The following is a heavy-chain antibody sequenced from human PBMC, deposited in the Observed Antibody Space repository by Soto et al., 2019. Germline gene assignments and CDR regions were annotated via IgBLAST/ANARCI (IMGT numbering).Heavy chain of an antibody. CDR2: IYYSGST. CDR3: ARDTGDP. CDR1: GGSVSSGSYY. Sequence: QVQLQESGPGLVKPSETLSLTCTVSGGSVSSGSYYWSWIRQPPGKGLEWIGYIYYSGSTNYNPSPKXRXTISVDTSKNQFSLKLSSVTAADTAVYYCARDTGDPWGQGTLVTVSS. V-gene: IGHV4-61*01. J-gene: IGHJ5*02.